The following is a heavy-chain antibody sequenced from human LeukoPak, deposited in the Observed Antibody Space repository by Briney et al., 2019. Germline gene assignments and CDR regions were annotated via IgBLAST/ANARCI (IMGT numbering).Heavy chain of an antibody. CDR1: GFTFSSYA. D-gene: IGHD2/OR15-2a*01. J-gene: IGHJ5*02. CDR2: ISGSGGST. V-gene: IGHV3-23*01. CDR3: TRRGPNSSKTFDP. Sequence: PGGSLRLSCAASGFTFSSYAMSWVRQAPGKGLEWVSAISGSGGSTYYADSVKGRFTISRDNSKNTLYLQMNSLKTEDTAVYYCTRRGPNSSKTFDPWGQGTLVTVSS.